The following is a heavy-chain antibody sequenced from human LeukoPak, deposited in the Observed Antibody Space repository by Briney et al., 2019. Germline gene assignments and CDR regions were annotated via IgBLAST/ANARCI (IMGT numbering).Heavy chain of an antibody. J-gene: IGHJ4*02. CDR2: ISGSGGST. V-gene: IGHV3-23*01. D-gene: IGHD3-3*01. CDR1: GFTFSSYA. Sequence: GGSLRLSCAASGFTFSSYAMSWVRQAPGKGLEWVSTISGSGGSTYYAGSVKGRFTISRDNFRNTLYVQMNSLRAEDTAVYYCAKAYYDFWSGYYTYWGQGTLVTVSS. CDR3: AKAYYDFWSGYYTY.